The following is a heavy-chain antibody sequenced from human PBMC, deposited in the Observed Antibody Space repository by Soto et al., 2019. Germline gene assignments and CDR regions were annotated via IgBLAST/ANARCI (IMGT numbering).Heavy chain of an antibody. D-gene: IGHD3-22*01. J-gene: IGHJ4*02. Sequence: PGGSLRHSCVASGFTFINYAMHWVRQAPGKGLEWVSGISGSGGSTYYADSVKGRFTISRDNSKNTLYLQMNSLRAEDTAVYYCAKHQDYYDSSGYSADQPDYWGQGTLVTVSS. V-gene: IGHV3-23*01. CDR2: ISGSGGST. CDR3: AKHQDYYDSSGYSADQPDY. CDR1: GFTFINYA.